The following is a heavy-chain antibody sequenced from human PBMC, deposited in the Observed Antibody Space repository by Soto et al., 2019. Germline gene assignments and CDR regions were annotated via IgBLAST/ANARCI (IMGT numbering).Heavy chain of an antibody. Sequence: SETLSLTCAVSGGSISSGGYSWSWIRQPPGKGLEWIGYIYHSGSTYYNPSLKSRVTISVDRSKNQFSLKLSSVTAADTAVYYCAKDLYGEDYYYYGMDVWGQGTTVTVSS. D-gene: IGHD2-8*01. CDR1: GGSISSGGYS. V-gene: IGHV4-30-2*01. J-gene: IGHJ6*02. CDR2: IYHSGST. CDR3: AKDLYGEDYYYYGMDV.